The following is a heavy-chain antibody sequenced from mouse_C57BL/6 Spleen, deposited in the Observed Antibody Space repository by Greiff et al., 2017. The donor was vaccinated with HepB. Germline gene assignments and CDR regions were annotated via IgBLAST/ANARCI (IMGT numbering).Heavy chain of an antibody. D-gene: IGHD4-1*01. V-gene: IGHV1-69*01. CDR2: IDPSDSYT. CDR1: GYTFTTYW. CDR3: ARGLGRAFAY. Sequence: QVQLKQPGAELVMPGASVKLSCKASGYTFTTYWMHWVKQRPGQGLEWIGEIDPSDSYTNYNQKFKGKSTLTVDKSSSTAYMQLSSLTSEDSAVYYCARGLGRAFAYWGQGTLVTVSA. J-gene: IGHJ3*01.